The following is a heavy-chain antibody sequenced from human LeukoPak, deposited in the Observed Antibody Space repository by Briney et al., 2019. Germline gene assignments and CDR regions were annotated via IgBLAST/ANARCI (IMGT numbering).Heavy chain of an antibody. CDR3: AREVVDIVATTLSYFDY. CDR2: FNHSGST. V-gene: IGHV4-34*01. CDR1: GGSFSGYY. Sequence: SETLSLTCAVYGGSFSGYYWSWIRKPPGKGLEWIGEFNHSGSTNYNPSLKSRVTISVDTSKNQFSLKLSSVTAADTAVYYCAREVVDIVATTLSYFDYWGQGTLVTVSS. J-gene: IGHJ4*02. D-gene: IGHD5-12*01.